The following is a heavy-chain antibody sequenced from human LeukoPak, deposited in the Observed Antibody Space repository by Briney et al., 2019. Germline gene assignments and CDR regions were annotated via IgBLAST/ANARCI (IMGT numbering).Heavy chain of an antibody. CDR3: ARYCSGGSCSQHYYYYGIDV. D-gene: IGHD2-15*01. J-gene: IGHJ6*02. V-gene: IGHV5-51*01. Sequence: KLGESLKISCKGSGYSFTSYWIGWARQMPGKGLEWMGIIYPGDSDTRYSPSFQGHVTISADKSISSVYLQWSSLKASDTAMYYCARYCSGGSCSQHYYYYGIDVWGQGTTVTVSS. CDR2: IYPGDSDT. CDR1: GYSFTSYW.